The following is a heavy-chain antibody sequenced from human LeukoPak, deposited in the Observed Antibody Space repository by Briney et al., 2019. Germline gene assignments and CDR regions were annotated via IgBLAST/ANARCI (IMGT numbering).Heavy chain of an antibody. J-gene: IGHJ6*02. D-gene: IGHD4/OR15-4a*01. CDR1: GYSFNNYW. Sequence: GESLKISCKGAGYSFNNYWIGWVRQMPGRGLEWMGIIYPGDSDTRYSPSFQGQVTISADKSISTAYLQWSSLKASDTAMYYCARHAKSAYYYGMDVWGQGTSVTVSS. V-gene: IGHV5-51*01. CDR3: ARHAKSAYYYGMDV. CDR2: IYPGDSDT.